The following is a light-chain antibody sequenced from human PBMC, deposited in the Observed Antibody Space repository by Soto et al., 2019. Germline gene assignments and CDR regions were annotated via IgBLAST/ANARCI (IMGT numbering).Light chain of an antibody. CDR1: NGDVGSYDL. V-gene: IGLV2-14*02. CDR3: SSYTNINTRACV. Sequence: QSALTQPASVSGSPGQSITISCTGTNGDVGSYDLVSWYQRYPGEAPKLIIYEVTDRPSGVSNRFSGSKSGNTASLTISGLQAEDEAEYYCSSYTNINTRACVFGTGTKVTVL. CDR2: EVT. J-gene: IGLJ1*01.